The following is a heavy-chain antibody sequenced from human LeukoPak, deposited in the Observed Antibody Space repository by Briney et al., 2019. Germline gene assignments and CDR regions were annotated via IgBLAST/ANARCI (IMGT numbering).Heavy chain of an antibody. V-gene: IGHV4-34*01. J-gene: IGHJ4*02. CDR2: INHSGST. CDR1: GGSFSGYY. D-gene: IGHD3-9*01. Sequence: PSETLSLTCAVYGGSFSGYYWSWIRQPPGKGLEWIGEINHSGSTNYNPSLKSRVTISVDTSKNQFSLKLSSVTAADTAVYYCARDISGVDYWGQGTLVTVSS. CDR3: ARDISGVDY.